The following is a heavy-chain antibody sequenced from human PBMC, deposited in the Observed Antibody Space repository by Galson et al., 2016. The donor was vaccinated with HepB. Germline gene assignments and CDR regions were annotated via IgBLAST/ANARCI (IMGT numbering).Heavy chain of an antibody. V-gene: IGHV4-39*01. Sequence: GGSISSTSYFWAWLRQPPGKGLEWIGSISYSGTTYDNVSLKSRATISKDMSKNQFSLRLNSVTAADTAVYYCARVEYLGTPTVTFDFWGQGTLVTVSS. CDR3: ARVEYLGTPTVTFDF. CDR1: GGSISSTSYF. J-gene: IGHJ4*02. D-gene: IGHD4-17*01. CDR2: ISYSGTT.